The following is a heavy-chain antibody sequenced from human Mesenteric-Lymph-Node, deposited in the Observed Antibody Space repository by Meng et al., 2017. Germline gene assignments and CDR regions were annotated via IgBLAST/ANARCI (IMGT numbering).Heavy chain of an antibody. D-gene: IGHD7-27*01. Sequence: QLQLQLSGPGPVKPSPSLSLPCTVSGGSISSGGYYWSCIRQHPGKGLEWIGYIYYSGSTYYNPSLKSRVTISVDTSKNQFSLKLSSVTAADTAVYYCASPLGILGIVDLWGRGTLVTVSS. CDR2: IYYSGST. J-gene: IGHJ2*01. CDR3: ASPLGILGIVDL. CDR1: GGSISSGGYY. V-gene: IGHV4-31*03.